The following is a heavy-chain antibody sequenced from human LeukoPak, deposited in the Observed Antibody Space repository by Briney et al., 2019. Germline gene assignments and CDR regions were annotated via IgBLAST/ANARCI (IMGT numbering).Heavy chain of an antibody. D-gene: IGHD3-10*01. V-gene: IGHV1-46*01. J-gene: IGHJ4*02. CDR1: GFTFSSYA. CDR2: INPSGGST. Sequence: GGSLRLSCSASGFTFSSYAMHWVRQAPGQGLEWMGIINPSGGSTSYAQKFQGRVTMTRDTSTSTVYMELSSLRSEDTAVYYCARGGGYYFDYWGQGTLVTVSS. CDR3: ARGGGYYFDY.